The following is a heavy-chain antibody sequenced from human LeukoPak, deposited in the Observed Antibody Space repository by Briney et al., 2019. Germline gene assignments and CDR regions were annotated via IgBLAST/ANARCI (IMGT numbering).Heavy chain of an antibody. CDR1: GFTFSSYA. Sequence: PGGSLRLSCAASGFTFSSYAMSWVRQAPGKGLEGVSAISGCGGSTYYADSVKGRFTISRDNSKNTLYLQMNSLRAEDTAVYYCAKDQDIVVVPAAIWFDPWGQGTLVTVSS. D-gene: IGHD2-2*01. V-gene: IGHV3-23*01. J-gene: IGHJ5*02. CDR3: AKDQDIVVVPAAIWFDP. CDR2: ISGCGGST.